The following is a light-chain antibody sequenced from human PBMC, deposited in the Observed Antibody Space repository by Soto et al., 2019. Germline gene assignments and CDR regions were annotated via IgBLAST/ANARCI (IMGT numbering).Light chain of an antibody. CDR2: GAS. J-gene: IGKJ5*01. Sequence: PGERVALSCRASQSVISSYLTWYQQKPGQAPRLLIYGASTRATGVPARFSGSGSGTDFTLTISSLEPEDFAVYYCQQRSNWPPITFGQGTRLEI. V-gene: IGKV3-11*01. CDR1: QSVISSY. CDR3: QQRSNWPPIT.